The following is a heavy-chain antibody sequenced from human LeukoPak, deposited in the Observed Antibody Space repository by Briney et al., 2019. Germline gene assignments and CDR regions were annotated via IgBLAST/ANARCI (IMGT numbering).Heavy chain of an antibody. CDR2: ISGSGGST. CDR1: GFTFSSYA. D-gene: IGHD1-1*01. CDR3: ARPNSIITTGLYAFDY. Sequence: PGGSLRLSCAASGFTFSSYAMSWVRQAPGKGLEWVSAISGSGGSTYYADSVKGRFTISRDNSKNTLYLQMNSLRAEDTAVYYCARPNSIITTGLYAFDYWGQGTLVTVSS. V-gene: IGHV3-23*01. J-gene: IGHJ4*02.